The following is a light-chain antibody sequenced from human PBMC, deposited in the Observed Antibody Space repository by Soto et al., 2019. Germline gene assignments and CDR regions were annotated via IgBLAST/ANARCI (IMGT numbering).Light chain of an antibody. CDR1: SSNIGADYD. CDR3: QXXDSTLSARYV. J-gene: IGLJ1*01. V-gene: IGLV1-40*01. CDR2: GNI. Sequence: QSVLTQPPSVSGAPGQRVTISCTGSSSNIGADYDVHWYQQRPGTAPKLLIFGNINRPSGVPDRFSGSKSGTSASLAITGLQAEDEGDYYCQXXDSTLSARYVFGTGTKLTVL.